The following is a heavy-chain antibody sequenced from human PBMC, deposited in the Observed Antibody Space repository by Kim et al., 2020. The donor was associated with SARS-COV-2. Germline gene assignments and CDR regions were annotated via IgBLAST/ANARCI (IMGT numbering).Heavy chain of an antibody. CDR1: GFTFSSYW. Sequence: GGSLRLSCAASGFTFSSYWMHWVRQAPGKGLVWVSRINSDGSSTSYADSVKGRFTISRDNAKNTLYLQMNSLRAEDTAVYYCARAADSFTIFGVVIGENYYGMDVWGQGTTVTVSS. J-gene: IGHJ6*02. CDR2: INSDGSST. CDR3: ARAADSFTIFGVVIGENYYGMDV. V-gene: IGHV3-74*01. D-gene: IGHD3-3*01.